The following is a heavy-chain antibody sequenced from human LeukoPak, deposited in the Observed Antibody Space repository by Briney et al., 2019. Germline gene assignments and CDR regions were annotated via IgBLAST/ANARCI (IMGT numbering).Heavy chain of an antibody. Sequence: PSETLSLTCTVSGASISSYYWSWIRQPAGEGLEWIGRIYTSGSTNYNPSLKSRVTISVDKSKNQFSLKLSSVTAADTAVYYCAPDWGDYYDGSAYYYDSWGQGTLVTVSS. CDR3: APDWGDYYDGSAYYYDS. CDR1: GASISSYY. V-gene: IGHV4-4*07. D-gene: IGHD3-22*01. J-gene: IGHJ4*02. CDR2: IYTSGST.